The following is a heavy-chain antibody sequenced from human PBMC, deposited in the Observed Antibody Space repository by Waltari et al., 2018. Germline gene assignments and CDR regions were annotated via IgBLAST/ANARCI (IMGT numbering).Heavy chain of an antibody. Sequence: QLHLQESGPGLVKPSGTLSLTCDVSGDSMSSTYWWSWVRQYPGKGLEWIGQVHGSGKTNYNPSFASRVSVALHTSANQFSLKVTSATAADTAIYYCGRDRGRGLYLDSWGQGTLVTVSP. V-gene: IGHV4-4*02. J-gene: IGHJ4*02. CDR1: GDSMSSTYW. CDR2: VHGSGKT. D-gene: IGHD2-15*01. CDR3: GRDRGRGLYLDS.